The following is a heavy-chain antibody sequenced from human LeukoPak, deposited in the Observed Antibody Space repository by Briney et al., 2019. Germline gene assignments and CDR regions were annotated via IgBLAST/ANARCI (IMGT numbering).Heavy chain of an antibody. V-gene: IGHV4-61*01. J-gene: IGHJ5*02. CDR3: ARGFGDWGLSWFDP. Sequence: SETLSLTCTVSGGSVTSGSYYWSWIRQPPGKGLEWIGYIYYSGSAKYNPSLKSRVTISVDTSKNQFSLKLTSVTAADTAVYYCARGFGDWGLSWFDPWGQGTLVTVSS. CDR2: IYYSGSA. D-gene: IGHD3-10*01. CDR1: GGSVTSGSYY.